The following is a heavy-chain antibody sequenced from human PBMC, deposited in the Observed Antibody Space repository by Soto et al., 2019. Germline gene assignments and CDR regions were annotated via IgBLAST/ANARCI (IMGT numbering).Heavy chain of an antibody. CDR1: GDSISSYY. CDR3: ARGPGILNP. CDR2: ISYSGST. V-gene: IGHV4-59*12. D-gene: IGHD3-9*01. J-gene: IGHJ5*02. Sequence: SETLSLTCTVSGDSISSYYWSWIRQPPGKGLEWIGYISYSGSTNYNPSLKSRATIKPDTSKNQFSLQLNSVTPEDSAVYYCARGPGILNPWGQGILVTVSS.